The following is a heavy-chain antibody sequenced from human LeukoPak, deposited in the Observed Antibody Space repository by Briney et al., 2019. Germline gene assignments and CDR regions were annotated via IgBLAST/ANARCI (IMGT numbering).Heavy chain of an antibody. CDR1: GFTFNNYW. V-gene: IGHV3-7*01. D-gene: IGHD6-6*01. J-gene: IGHJ6*02. CDR3: ARSEYSSSRYYYYGMDV. Sequence: GGSLRLSCAASGFTFNNYWMTWVRQGPGKGLEWVANIKPGGNEKYYVDSVKGRFTISRDNVKNSLYLQMNSLRAEDTAVYYCARSEYSSSRYYYYGMDVWGQGTTVTVSS. CDR2: IKPGGNEK.